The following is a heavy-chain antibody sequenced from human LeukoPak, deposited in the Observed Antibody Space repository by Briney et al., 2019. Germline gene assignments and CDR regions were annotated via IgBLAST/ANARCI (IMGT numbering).Heavy chain of an antibody. CDR3: ARDYPPD. J-gene: IGHJ4*02. V-gene: IGHV3-74*01. Sequence: GGSLRLSCVASGFTFSNSWMHWVRQAPGKGLVWVSRVNSDGKTTTYADSVKGRFTIFRDNAQNTLYLQMYSLSAEDTAVYYCARDYPPDWGQGTLVTVSA. CDR2: VNSDGKTT. CDR1: GFTFSNSW.